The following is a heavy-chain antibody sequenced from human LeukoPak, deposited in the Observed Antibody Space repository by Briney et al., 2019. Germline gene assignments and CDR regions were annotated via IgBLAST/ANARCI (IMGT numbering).Heavy chain of an antibody. V-gene: IGHV3-53*01. J-gene: IGHJ3*01. Sequence: GGSLRLSCADSDYTVSANYMQWVRQAPGKELEWVSFMDPDGATSYADSVKGRFTISRDDSKNVLLLQMNSLRVEDTAMYYCTKANFDHWGQGTMVTVSS. CDR3: TKANFDH. CDR2: MDPDGAT. CDR1: DYTVSANY.